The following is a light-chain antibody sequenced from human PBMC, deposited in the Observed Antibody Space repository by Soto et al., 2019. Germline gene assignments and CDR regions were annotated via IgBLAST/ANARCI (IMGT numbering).Light chain of an antibody. CDR2: AVT. V-gene: IGLV2-11*01. CDR1: SSDVGAYNY. CDR3: CSYAGSYTWV. J-gene: IGLJ3*02. Sequence: QSSLTQPRSVSGSPGQSVTISCTGTSSDVGAYNYVSWYQQHPGKAPKLMIYAVTKRPSGVPDRFSGSKSGNTASLTISGLQAEDEADYYCCSYAGSYTWVFGGGNKLTVL.